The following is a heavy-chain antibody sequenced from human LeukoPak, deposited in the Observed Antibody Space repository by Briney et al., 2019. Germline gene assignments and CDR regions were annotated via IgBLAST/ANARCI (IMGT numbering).Heavy chain of an antibody. CDR3: ASDHDSSDY. CDR1: GYTFTGYY. V-gene: IGHV1-46*01. D-gene: IGHD3-22*01. CDR2: INPNSGST. J-gene: IGHJ4*02. Sequence: ASVKVSCKASGYTFTGYYMHWVRQAPGQGLEWMGWINPNSGSTSYAQKFQGRVTMTRDTSTSTVYMELSSLRSEDTAVYYCASDHDSSDYWGQGTLVTVSS.